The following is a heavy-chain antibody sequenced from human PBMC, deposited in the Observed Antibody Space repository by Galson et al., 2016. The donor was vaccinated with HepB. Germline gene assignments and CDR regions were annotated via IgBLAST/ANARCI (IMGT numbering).Heavy chain of an antibody. CDR1: GGSISSDYY. CDR3: VRLGTAAAVANRRGSIY. V-gene: IGHV4-39*01. J-gene: IGHJ4*02. CDR2: IYSGEDT. Sequence: SETLSLTCIVSGGSISSDYYWGWTRQPPGRGLEWIGSIYSGEDTYYNPSLKSRVTISVDTSKNQVSLRLDSVTAADTAIYYCVRLGTAAAVANRRGSIYWSQGTRVTVSS. D-gene: IGHD6-25*01.